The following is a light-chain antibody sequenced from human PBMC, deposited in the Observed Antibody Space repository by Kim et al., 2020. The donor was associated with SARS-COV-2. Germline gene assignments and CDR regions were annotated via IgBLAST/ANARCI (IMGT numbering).Light chain of an antibody. CDR2: AAS. CDR1: PAASTY. CDR3: QQHNSLPLT. J-gene: IGKJ4*01. V-gene: IGKV1-9*01. Sequence: IQLTQSPSSLSGSVGDRVTITCRASPAASTYLAWYQHKPPKAPRLLIYAASTLQSGVPSRFSGSGSGTDFTLTISNLQAEDSAIYYCQQHNSLPLTFGGGTKVDIK.